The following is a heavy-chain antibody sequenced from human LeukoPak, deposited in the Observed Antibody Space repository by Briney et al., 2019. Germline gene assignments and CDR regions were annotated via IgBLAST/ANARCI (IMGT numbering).Heavy chain of an antibody. CDR2: ISAYNGNT. V-gene: IGHV1-18*01. J-gene: IGHJ4*02. CDR3: ARAGHYYGSGSYPDFDY. D-gene: IGHD3-10*01. CDR1: GYSFTSYG. Sequence: GESLKISCKGSGYSFTSYGISWVRQAPGQGLEWMGWISAYNGNTNYAQKLQGRVTMTTDTSTSTAYMELRSLRSDDTAVYYCARAGHYYGSGSYPDFDYWGQGTLVTVSS.